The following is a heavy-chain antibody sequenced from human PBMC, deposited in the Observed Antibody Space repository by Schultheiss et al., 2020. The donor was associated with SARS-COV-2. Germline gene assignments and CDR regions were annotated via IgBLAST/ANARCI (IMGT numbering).Heavy chain of an antibody. CDR3: ARLSGYVPEVFDY. Sequence: GGSLRLSCAASGFTFSSYAMHWVRQAPGKGLEWVSAISGSGGSTYYADSVKGRFTISRDNSKNTLYLQMNSLRAEDTAVYYCARLSGYVPEVFDYWGQGTLVTVSS. D-gene: IGHD5-12*01. CDR2: ISGSGGST. CDR1: GFTFSSYA. J-gene: IGHJ4*02. V-gene: IGHV3-23*01.